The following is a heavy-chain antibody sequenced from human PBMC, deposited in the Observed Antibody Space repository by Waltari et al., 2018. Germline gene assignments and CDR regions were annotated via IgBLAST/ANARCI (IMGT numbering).Heavy chain of an antibody. J-gene: IGHJ4*02. CDR3: VRDVGLVKPDY. CDR1: GITLSDDN. D-gene: IGHD6-19*01. CDR2: ISLSSNNI. Sequence: EVQLVESGGGLVKPGGSLRLSCAASGITLSDDNVDWVRQGPGKGLEWVSFISLSSNNIYYADSLRGRCTVSRDNAKNLVYLQLNSLSAEDTAMYYCVRDVGLVKPDYWGQGTLVTVSS. V-gene: IGHV3-21*02.